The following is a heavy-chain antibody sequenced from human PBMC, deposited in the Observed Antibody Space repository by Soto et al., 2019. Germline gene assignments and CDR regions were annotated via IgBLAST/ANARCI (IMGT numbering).Heavy chain of an antibody. CDR3: ASKGAQFYSSSSPGGYYYYGMDV. CDR1: GGTFSSYA. J-gene: IGHJ6*02. D-gene: IGHD6-6*01. Sequence: SVKVSCKASGGTFSSYAISWVRQAPGQGLEWMGGIIPIFGTANYAQKFQGRVTITADESTSTAYMELSSLRSEDTAVYYCASKGAQFYSSSSPGGYYYYGMDVWGQGTTVTVS. CDR2: IIPIFGTA. V-gene: IGHV1-69*13.